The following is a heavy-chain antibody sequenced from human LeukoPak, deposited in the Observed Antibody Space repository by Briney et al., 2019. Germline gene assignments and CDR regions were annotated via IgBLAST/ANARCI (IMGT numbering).Heavy chain of an antibody. Sequence: ASVKVSCKASGYTFTSYAMHWVRQAPGQRLEWMGWINAGNGNTKYSQKFQGRITITRDTSASTAYMELSSLRSEDTAVYYCARGRQIIAAAIQYFQHWGQGTLVTVSS. V-gene: IGHV1-3*01. CDR3: ARGRQIIAAAIQYFQH. CDR1: GYTFTSYA. J-gene: IGHJ1*01. D-gene: IGHD6-13*01. CDR2: INAGNGNT.